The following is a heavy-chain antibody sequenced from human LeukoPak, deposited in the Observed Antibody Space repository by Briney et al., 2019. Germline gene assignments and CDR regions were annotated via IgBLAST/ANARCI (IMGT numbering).Heavy chain of an antibody. V-gene: IGHV3-74*01. CDR2: INNDGSST. J-gene: IGHJ5*02. Sequence: GGSLRLSCTASGFIFNNYWMHWARQAPGKGLVWVSRINNDGSSTSYADSVKGRFTVSRDNAKNTLFLQMNSLRPEDTAMYYCAKDQGARYYGSGGSWFDPWGQGTLVTVSS. CDR1: GFIFNNYW. D-gene: IGHD3-10*01. CDR3: AKDQGARYYGSGGSWFDP.